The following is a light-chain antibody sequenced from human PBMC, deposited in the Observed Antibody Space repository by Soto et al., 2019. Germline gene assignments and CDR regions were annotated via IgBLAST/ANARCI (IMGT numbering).Light chain of an antibody. J-gene: IGKJ1*01. Sequence: DIQMTQSPSSLFASVGDRVTITCRASQGIRNNLGWYQQKPGKAPKRLIYGTSNLQYGAPSRFSGSGSETEFTLTITSLQPEDFATYYCLQHDTYPRTFGQGTKVEIK. V-gene: IGKV1-17*01. CDR3: LQHDTYPRT. CDR2: GTS. CDR1: QGIRNN.